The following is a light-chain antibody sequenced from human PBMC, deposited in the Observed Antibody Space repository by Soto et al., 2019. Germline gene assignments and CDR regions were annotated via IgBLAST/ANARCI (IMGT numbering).Light chain of an antibody. J-gene: IGKJ4*01. CDR1: QSVFYSSNNKNY. Sequence: DIVMTQSPESLAVSLGERATINCKSSQSVFYSSNNKNYLTWYQQKPGQPPKLLIPWASTRESGVPDRFSGSGSETDFTLTISSLQAEDVAVYYCQQYYSLPLTFGGGTKVEIK. CDR3: QQYYSLPLT. CDR2: WAS. V-gene: IGKV4-1*01.